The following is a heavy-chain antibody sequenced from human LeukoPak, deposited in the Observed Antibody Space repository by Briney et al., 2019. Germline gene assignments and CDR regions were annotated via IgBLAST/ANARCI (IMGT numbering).Heavy chain of an antibody. V-gene: IGHV4-4*07. CDR3: ARGVSGWHYFDY. D-gene: IGHD6-19*01. Sequence: SETLSLTCTVSGGSIRNYYWTWIRQSAGKGLEWIGRIHISGNTDFNPSLKSRVTMSVDMSKNQFSLNLSSVTAADTAVYYCARGVSGWHYFDYWGQGSLVTVSS. J-gene: IGHJ4*02. CDR1: GGSIRNYY. CDR2: IHISGNT.